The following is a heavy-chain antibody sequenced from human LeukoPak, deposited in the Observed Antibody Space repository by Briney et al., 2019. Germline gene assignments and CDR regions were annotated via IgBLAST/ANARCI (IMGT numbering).Heavy chain of an antibody. D-gene: IGHD3-16*01. CDR2: IYYSGST. V-gene: IGHV4-59*01. CDR3: ARGRYAFDI. Sequence: PSETLSLTCTVSGCSISNYYWSWIRQPPGKGLEWIGYIYYSGSTNYNPSLKSRLTNTDDTYNKQFALKLSSVTAADTAVYYCARGRYAFDIWGQGTMVTVSS. CDR1: GCSISNYY. J-gene: IGHJ3*02.